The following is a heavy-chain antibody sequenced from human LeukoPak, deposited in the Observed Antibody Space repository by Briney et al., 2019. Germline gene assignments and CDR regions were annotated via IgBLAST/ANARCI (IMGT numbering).Heavy chain of an antibody. D-gene: IGHD6-13*01. Sequence: ASVKVSCKASGYTFTSYDINWVRQAPGQGLEWMGWINPNSGGTNYAQKFQGRVTMTRDTSISTAYMELSRLRSDDTAVYYCAGAAAGRNWFDPWGQGTLVTVSS. CDR1: GYTFTSYD. CDR3: AGAAAGRNWFDP. CDR2: INPNSGGT. V-gene: IGHV1-2*02. J-gene: IGHJ5*02.